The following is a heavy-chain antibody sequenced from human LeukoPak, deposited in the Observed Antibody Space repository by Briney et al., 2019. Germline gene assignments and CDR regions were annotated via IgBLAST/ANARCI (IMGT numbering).Heavy chain of an antibody. D-gene: IGHD3-22*01. CDR2: INHSGST. Sequence: ASETLSLTRAVYGGSFSGYYWSWIRQPPGKGLEWIGEINHSGSTNYNPSLKSRVTISVDTSKNQFSLKLSSVTAADTAVYYCARGGYYYDSSGYPIDYWGQGTLVTVSS. J-gene: IGHJ4*02. CDR1: GGSFSGYY. CDR3: ARGGYYYDSSGYPIDY. V-gene: IGHV4-34*01.